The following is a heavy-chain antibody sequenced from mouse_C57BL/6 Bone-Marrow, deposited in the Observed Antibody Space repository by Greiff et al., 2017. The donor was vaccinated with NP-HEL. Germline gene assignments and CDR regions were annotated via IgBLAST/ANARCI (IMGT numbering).Heavy chain of an antibody. Sequence: QVHVKQSGAELVKPGASVKLSCKASGYTFTSYWMHWVKQRPGRGLEWIGRIDPNSGGTKYNEKFKSKATLTVDKPSSTAYMQLSSLTSEDSAVYYCARGTITTVVGPGYWGQGTTLTVSS. J-gene: IGHJ2*01. CDR2: IDPNSGGT. D-gene: IGHD1-1*01. V-gene: IGHV1-72*01. CDR1: GYTFTSYW. CDR3: ARGTITTVVGPGY.